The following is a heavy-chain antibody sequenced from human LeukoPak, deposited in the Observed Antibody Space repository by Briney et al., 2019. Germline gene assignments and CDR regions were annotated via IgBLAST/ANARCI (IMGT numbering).Heavy chain of an antibody. CDR3: ARIPPSYSGYDSPNYYYYYGMDV. CDR1: GGSISSSNW. CDR2: SYHGGST. D-gene: IGHD5-12*01. V-gene: IGHV4-4*02. J-gene: IGHJ6*04. Sequence: SGTLSLTCAVSGGSISSSNWWSWVRQPPGKGLEWIGESYHGGSTNYNPSLKSRVTISVDKSKNQFSLKLSSVTAADTAVYYCARIPPSYSGYDSPNYYYYYGMDVWGKGTTVTVSS.